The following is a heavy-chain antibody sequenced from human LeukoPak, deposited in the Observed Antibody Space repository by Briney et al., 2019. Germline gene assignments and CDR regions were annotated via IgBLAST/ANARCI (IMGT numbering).Heavy chain of an antibody. J-gene: IGHJ4*02. Sequence: SETLSLTGNVSGGSISSYYWSWIRQPPGKGLEWIGYIYYSGSTNYNPSLKSRVTISVDTSKNQFSLKLSSVTAADTAVYYCTALRYFDWLLDYWGQGTLVTVSS. CDR3: TALRYFDWLLDY. CDR1: GGSISSYY. D-gene: IGHD3-9*01. CDR2: IYYSGST. V-gene: IGHV4-59*08.